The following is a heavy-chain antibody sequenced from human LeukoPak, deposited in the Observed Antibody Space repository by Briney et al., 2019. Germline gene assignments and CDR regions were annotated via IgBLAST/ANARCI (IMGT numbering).Heavy chain of an antibody. CDR2: INPNRGDT. V-gene: IGHV1-2*02. CDR1: GYSFTGSY. Sequence: ASVKVSCKTSGYSFTGSYINWVRQAPGQGLEWMGWINPNRGDTNYAQKFQGRVTVSRDTYLSTAYMDLSRLTSDDTAVYFCVRSAPSSLLDYWGQGTLVTVSS. D-gene: IGHD6-6*01. J-gene: IGHJ4*02. CDR3: VRSAPSSLLDY.